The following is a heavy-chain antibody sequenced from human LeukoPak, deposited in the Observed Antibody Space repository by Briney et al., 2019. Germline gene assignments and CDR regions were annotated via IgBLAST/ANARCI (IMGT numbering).Heavy chain of an antibody. CDR1: GFTFSGST. V-gene: IGHV3-73*01. D-gene: IGHD6-6*01. CDR3: STSSSDFGY. CDR2: IRNKASSYAT. Sequence: PGGSLRLSCAASGFTFSGSTMHWVRQACGKGLEWVGRIRNKASSYATTYAASVKGRFTISRDDSKNTAYLQMNSLKTEDTAVYYCSTSSSDFGYWGQGTLVTVSS. J-gene: IGHJ4*02.